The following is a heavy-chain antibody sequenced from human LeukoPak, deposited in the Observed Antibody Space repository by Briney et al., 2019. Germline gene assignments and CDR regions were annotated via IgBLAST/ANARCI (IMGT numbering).Heavy chain of an antibody. Sequence: GGSLRLSCEASGFTFSSYAMNWVRQVPGKGLEWVSSITGSGSDTYFVDSVKGRFTISRDNSKNTLYLQLNSLRAEDTAVYYCAKDSSASYASGSYSFDYWGQGTLVTVSS. CDR2: ITGSGSDT. CDR3: AKDSSASYASGSYSFDY. CDR1: GFTFSSYA. D-gene: IGHD3-10*01. J-gene: IGHJ4*02. V-gene: IGHV3-23*01.